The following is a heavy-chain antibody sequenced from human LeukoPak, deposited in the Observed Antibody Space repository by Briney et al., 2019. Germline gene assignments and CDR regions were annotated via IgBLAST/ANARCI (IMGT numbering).Heavy chain of an antibody. CDR2: ISANNGET. V-gene: IGHV1-18*01. Sequence: ASVKVSCKTSGYPFTNYGIAWVRQAPGQGFEWMGWISANNGETIYAQTFQGRVTMSTDTSATTAYMELRSLISEDSAVYYCAKDNLPAGTPDNYFDYWGQGTLVTVSS. CDR3: AKDNLPAGTPDNYFDY. J-gene: IGHJ4*02. D-gene: IGHD3-10*01. CDR1: GYPFTNYG.